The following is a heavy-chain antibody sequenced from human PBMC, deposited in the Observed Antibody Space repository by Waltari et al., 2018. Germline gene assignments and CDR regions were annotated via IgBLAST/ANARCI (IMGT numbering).Heavy chain of an antibody. Sequence: QVQLQESGPGLVKPSETLSLTCAVSGYSISSGYYWGWIRQPPGKGLEWIGSIYHIGSTYYNPSLKSRVTISVDTSKNQFSLKLSSVTAADTAVYYCARDDSSGYYQGFDYWGQGTLVTVSS. V-gene: IGHV4-38-2*02. CDR3: ARDDSSGYYQGFDY. CDR1: GYSISSGYY. J-gene: IGHJ4*02. D-gene: IGHD3-22*01. CDR2: IYHIGST.